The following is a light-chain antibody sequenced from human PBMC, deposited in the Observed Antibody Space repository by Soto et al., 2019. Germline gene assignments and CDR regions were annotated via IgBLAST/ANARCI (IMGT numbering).Light chain of an antibody. J-gene: IGKJ1*01. Sequence: ETVMTQSPATLSVSPGERATLSCRASQSVSSDLAWYQQKPGQAPRLLIFGASTRATSIPARFTGSRSGTEFTLTISSLQSEDFATYYCQQYHSWTFGQGTKVDIK. CDR2: GAS. CDR1: QSVSSD. V-gene: IGKV3-15*01. CDR3: QQYHSWT.